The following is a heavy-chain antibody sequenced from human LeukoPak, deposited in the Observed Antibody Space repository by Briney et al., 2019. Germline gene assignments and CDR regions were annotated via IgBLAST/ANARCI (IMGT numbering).Heavy chain of an antibody. CDR2: IHPNSGGT. CDR1: GYTFTGYY. CDR3: ARDRPVDY. J-gene: IGHJ4*02. V-gene: IGHV1-2*02. Sequence: ASLKVSCKASGYTFTGYYLHWLRQAPGQGLEWMGWIHPNSGGTNYAQKFQGRVTMTRDTSISTAYMELSRLSSDDTAVYYCARDRPVDYWGQGTLVTVSS.